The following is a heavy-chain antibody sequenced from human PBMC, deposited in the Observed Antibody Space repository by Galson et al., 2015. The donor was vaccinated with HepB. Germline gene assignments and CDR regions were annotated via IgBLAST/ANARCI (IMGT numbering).Heavy chain of an antibody. D-gene: IGHD3-10*01. CDR2: INPSGGST. Sequence: SVKVSCKASGYKFTSYHMHWVRQAPGQGLEWMGIINPSGGSTDYAQKFQGRLTMTRDTSTSTVFMELSSLRSEDTAAYHCARGVLLWDGPDYWGQGTLVAVSS. CDR3: ARGVLLWDGPDY. CDR1: GYKFTSYH. J-gene: IGHJ4*02. V-gene: IGHV1-46*01.